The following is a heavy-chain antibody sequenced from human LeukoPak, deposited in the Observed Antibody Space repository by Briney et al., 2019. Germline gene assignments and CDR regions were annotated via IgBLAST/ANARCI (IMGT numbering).Heavy chain of an antibody. CDR3: ASPGNSSDAFDI. Sequence: SETLSLTCTVSGGSISSSSYYWSWIRQPPGKGLEWIGEINHGGSTNYNPSLKSRVTISVDTSKNQFSLKLSSVTAADTAVYYCASPGNSSDAFDIWGQGTMVTVSS. D-gene: IGHD6-13*01. CDR1: GGSISSSSYY. V-gene: IGHV4-39*07. CDR2: INHGGST. J-gene: IGHJ3*02.